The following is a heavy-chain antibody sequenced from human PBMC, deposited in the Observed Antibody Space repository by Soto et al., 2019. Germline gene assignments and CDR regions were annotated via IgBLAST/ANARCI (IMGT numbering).Heavy chain of an antibody. J-gene: IGHJ6*02. D-gene: IGHD2-8*01. CDR3: ASLAALHNGDYGMDV. CDR2: ISYDGSNK. Sequence: LRLSCAASGFTFSSYAMHWVRQAPGKGLEWVAVISYDGSNKYYADSVKGRFTISRDNSKNTLYLQMNSLRAEDTAVYYCASLAALHNGDYGMDVWGQGTTVTVSS. CDR1: GFTFSSYA. V-gene: IGHV3-30-3*01.